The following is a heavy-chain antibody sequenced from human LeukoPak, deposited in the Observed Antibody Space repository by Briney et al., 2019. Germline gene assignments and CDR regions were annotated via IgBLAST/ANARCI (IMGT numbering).Heavy chain of an antibody. D-gene: IGHD3-10*01. CDR3: VGGSGY. V-gene: IGHV3-7*01. J-gene: IGHJ4*02. CDR1: GFTFSSYW. Sequence: GGSLRLSCAASGFTFSSYWMNWVRQAPGKGLEWVANVKQDGSEKFYLDSVKGRFTISRDNTEKSLYLQMNSLRVEDTAVYYCVGGSGYWGQGALVIVSS. CDR2: VKQDGSEK.